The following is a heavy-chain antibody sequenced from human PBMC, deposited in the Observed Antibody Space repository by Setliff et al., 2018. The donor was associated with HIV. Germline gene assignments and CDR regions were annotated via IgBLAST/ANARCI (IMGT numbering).Heavy chain of an antibody. CDR1: GDSINSHF. CDR2: ISSTGAA. Sequence: PSETLSLTCTVSGDSINSHFWTWIRQSPRKGLEWIGYISSTGAAWYNPSLKSRVTMSIDTSKIHFSLTLSSVSGADTALYYCAGGGKRAFDIWGQGAMVTVSS. V-gene: IGHV4-59*11. J-gene: IGHJ3*02. CDR3: AGGGKRAFDI. D-gene: IGHD3-16*01.